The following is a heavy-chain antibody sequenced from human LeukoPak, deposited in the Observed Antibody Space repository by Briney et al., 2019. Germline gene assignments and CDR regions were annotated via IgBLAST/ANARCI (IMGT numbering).Heavy chain of an antibody. Sequence: SETLSLTCTVSGGSISSYYWSWIRQPPGKGLEWIGYIYYSGSTNYNPSLKSRVTISVDTSKNQFSLKLSSVTAADTAVYYRARGPVYGYNWFDPWGQGTLVTVSS. J-gene: IGHJ5*02. CDR1: GGSISSYY. D-gene: IGHD2-8*01. CDR2: IYYSGST. V-gene: IGHV4-59*01. CDR3: ARGPVYGYNWFDP.